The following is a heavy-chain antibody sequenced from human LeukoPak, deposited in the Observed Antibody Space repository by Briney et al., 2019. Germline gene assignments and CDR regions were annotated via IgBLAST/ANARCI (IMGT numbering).Heavy chain of an antibody. J-gene: IGHJ4*02. Sequence: ASVRVSCKASGYTFISYGITWVRQAPGHGLEWMGWISVYNGNTNYAQKLQCRVTMTKDTSTSTAYMELRSLTSDDSAVYFCARDGYIYGSLDYWGQGTLVTVSS. V-gene: IGHV1-18*04. CDR3: ARDGYIYGSLDY. CDR1: GYTFISYG. CDR2: ISVYNGNT. D-gene: IGHD5-18*01.